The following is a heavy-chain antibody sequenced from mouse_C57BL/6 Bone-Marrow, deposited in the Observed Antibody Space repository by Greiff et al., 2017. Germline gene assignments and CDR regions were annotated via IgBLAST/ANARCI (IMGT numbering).Heavy chain of an antibody. Sequence: QVQLQQPGAELVKPGASVKLSCKASGYTFTSYWMQWVKQRPGQGLEWIGEIDPSDSYTNYNQKFKGKATFTVDTSSSTAYMQLSRLTSEDSAVYYCARRGYYDYDRGVYYAMDYGGQGTSVTVSS. V-gene: IGHV1-50*01. CDR2: IDPSDSYT. D-gene: IGHD2-4*01. J-gene: IGHJ4*01. CDR1: GYTFTSYW. CDR3: ARRGYYDYDRGVYYAMDY.